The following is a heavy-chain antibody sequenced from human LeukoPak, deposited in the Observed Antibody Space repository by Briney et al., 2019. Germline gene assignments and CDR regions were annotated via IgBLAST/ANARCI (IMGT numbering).Heavy chain of an antibody. D-gene: IGHD3-22*01. CDR3: VRLRRNSDTSGFYYYYDY. J-gene: IGHJ4*02. V-gene: IGHV3-21*01. CDR1: GYTFSSYS. CDR2: ISVRSNYI. Sequence: PGGSLRLSCAASGYTFSSYSINWVRQAPGKGLEWVSSISVRSNYIYYADSVRGRFSISRDDGRDSLYLQMNSLRAEDTAVYYCVRLRRNSDTSGFYYYYDYWGQGTLVTVSS.